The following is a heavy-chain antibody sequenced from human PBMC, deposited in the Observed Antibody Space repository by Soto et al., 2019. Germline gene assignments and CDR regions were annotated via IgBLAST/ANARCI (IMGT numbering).Heavy chain of an antibody. D-gene: IGHD1-26*01. CDR3: ARDRAKTTLYYFDY. Sequence: PGGSLRLSCAASGFTFSSYAMHWVRQAPGKGLEWVAVISYDGSNKYYADSVKGRFTISRDNSKNTLYLQMNSLRAEDTAVYYCARDRAKTTLYYFDYWGQGTLVTVSS. CDR2: ISYDGSNK. J-gene: IGHJ4*02. CDR1: GFTFSSYA. V-gene: IGHV3-30-3*01.